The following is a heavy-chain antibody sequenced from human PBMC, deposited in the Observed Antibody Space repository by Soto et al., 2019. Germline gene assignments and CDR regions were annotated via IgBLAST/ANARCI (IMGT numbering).Heavy chain of an antibody. Sequence: GGSLRLSCAASGFTFSNAWMSWVRQAPGKGLEWVGRIKSKTDGGTTDYAAPVKGRFTISRDDSKNTLYLQMNSLKTEDTAMYYCARHIRYDILTYGMYVWGQGTTVTVSS. V-gene: IGHV3-15*01. CDR1: GFTFSNAW. CDR3: ARHIRYDILTYGMYV. J-gene: IGHJ6*02. D-gene: IGHD3-9*01. CDR2: IKSKTDGGTT.